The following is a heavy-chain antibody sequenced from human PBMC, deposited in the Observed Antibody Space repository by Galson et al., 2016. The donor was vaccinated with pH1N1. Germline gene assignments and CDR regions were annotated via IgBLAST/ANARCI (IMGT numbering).Heavy chain of an antibody. CDR2: ISGTGDPT. Sequence: SLRLSCAASGFTFINYAMSWVRQAPGKGLEWASTISGTGDPTYYADSVKGRFTISRDNSNNTVYLRMNSLRVEDTAVHYCAKDLGRYSEIDYWGQGTLVTVSS. CDR3: AKDLGRYSEIDY. CDR1: GFTFINYA. J-gene: IGHJ4*02. V-gene: IGHV3-23*01. D-gene: IGHD1-26*01.